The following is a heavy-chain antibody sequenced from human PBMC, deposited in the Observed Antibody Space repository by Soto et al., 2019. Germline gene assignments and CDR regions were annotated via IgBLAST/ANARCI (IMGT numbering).Heavy chain of an antibody. CDR1: GGSISSYY. CDR3: ARAEYSYGPLDAFDI. V-gene: IGHV4-59*08. J-gene: IGHJ3*02. Sequence: SETLSLTCTVSGGSISSYYWSWIRQPPGKGLEWIGYIYYSGSTYYNPSLKSRVTISVDTSKNQFSLKLSSVTAADTAVYYCARAEYSYGPLDAFDIWGQGTMVTVSS. D-gene: IGHD5-18*01. CDR2: IYYSGST.